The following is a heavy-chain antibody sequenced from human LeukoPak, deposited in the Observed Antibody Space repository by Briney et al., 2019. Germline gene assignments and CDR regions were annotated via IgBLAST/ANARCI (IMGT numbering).Heavy chain of an antibody. CDR2: ISGSGGTT. Sequence: GGSLRLSCAVSGFTFSSYAMSWVRQAPGKGLEWVSVISGSGGTTYYSDSVKGRFTISRDNAKNSLYLQMNSLRAEDTAVYYCASGRGYSQVVVAAPGGYWGQGTLVTVSS. D-gene: IGHD6-13*01. J-gene: IGHJ4*02. CDR3: ASGRGYSQVVVAAPGGY. V-gene: IGHV3-23*01. CDR1: GFTFSSYA.